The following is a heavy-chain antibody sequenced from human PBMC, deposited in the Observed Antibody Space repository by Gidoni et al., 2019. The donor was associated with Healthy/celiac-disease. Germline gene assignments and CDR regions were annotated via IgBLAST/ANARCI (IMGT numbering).Heavy chain of an antibody. CDR2: IYWDDDK. J-gene: IGHJ3*02. CDR3: AHKLHYDFWSGYSQFAFDI. Sequence: QITLKESGPTLVKPTQTLTLTCPFSGFSLSTSGVGVGWIRQPPGKALEWLALIYWDDDKRYSPSLKSRLTITKDTSKNQVVLTMTNMDPVDTATYYCAHKLHYDFWSGYSQFAFDIWGQGTMVTVSS. D-gene: IGHD3-3*01. CDR1: GFSLSTSGVG. V-gene: IGHV2-5*02.